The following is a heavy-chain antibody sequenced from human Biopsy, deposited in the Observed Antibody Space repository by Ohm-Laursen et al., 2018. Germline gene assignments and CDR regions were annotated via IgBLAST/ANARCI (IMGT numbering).Heavy chain of an antibody. CDR1: GGSLSSYS. D-gene: IGHD6-19*01. J-gene: IGHJ3*02. Sequence: SETLSLTCTVSGGSLSSYSWSWIRQPAGKGLEWIGQIYTSGITNYNPSLKSRVTMSVDTSKNKFSLRVSPVTAADTAVYYCAKHGSGWTGDDALHIWGQGTMVTVSS. CDR3: AKHGSGWTGDDALHI. V-gene: IGHV4-4*07. CDR2: IYTSGIT.